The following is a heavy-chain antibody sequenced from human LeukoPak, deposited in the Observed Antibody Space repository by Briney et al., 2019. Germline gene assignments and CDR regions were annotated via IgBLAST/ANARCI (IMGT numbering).Heavy chain of an antibody. CDR3: ASYSSSWYYFDY. V-gene: IGHV1-18*01. CDR1: GYTFTSYG. Sequence: ASVKVSCKASGYTFTSYGISWVRQAPGQGLEWMGWISAYNGNTNYAQKLQGRVTMTTDTSTSTAYMELRSLRSDDTAVYYCASYSSSWYYFDYWGQGTLVTVSS. CDR2: ISAYNGNT. D-gene: IGHD6-13*01. J-gene: IGHJ4*02.